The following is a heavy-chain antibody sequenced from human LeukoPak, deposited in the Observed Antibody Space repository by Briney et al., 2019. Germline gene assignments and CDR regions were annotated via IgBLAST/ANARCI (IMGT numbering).Heavy chain of an antibody. CDR2: ISYDGSNK. D-gene: IGHD4-17*01. CDR1: GFTFSSYA. V-gene: IGHV3-30-3*01. J-gene: IGHJ4*02. CDR3: ARAGGRTTVTSPLVDY. Sequence: QPGRSLRLSCAASGFTFSSYAMHWVRPAPGKGLERVAVISYDGSNKYYADSVKGRFTISRDNSKNTLYLQMNSLRAEDTAVYYCARAGGRTTVTSPLVDYWGQGTLVTVSS.